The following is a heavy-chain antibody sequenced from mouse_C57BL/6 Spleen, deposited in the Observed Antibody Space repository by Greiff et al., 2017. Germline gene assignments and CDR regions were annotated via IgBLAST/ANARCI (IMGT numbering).Heavy chain of an antibody. V-gene: IGHV1-42*01. CDR3: ARSPFDGYPTMDY. CDR1: GYSFTGYY. J-gene: IGHJ4*01. Sequence: VQLQQSGPELVKPGASVKISCKASGYSFTGYYMNWVKQSPEKSLEWIGEINPSTGGTTYNQKFKAKATLTVDKSSSTAYMQLKSLTSEDSAVYYCARSPFDGYPTMDYWGQGTSVTVSS. D-gene: IGHD2-3*01. CDR2: INPSTGGT.